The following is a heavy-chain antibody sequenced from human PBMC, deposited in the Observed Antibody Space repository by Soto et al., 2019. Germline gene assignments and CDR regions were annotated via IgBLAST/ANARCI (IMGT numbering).Heavy chain of an antibody. CDR3: ASDCTNGVCHYYYYGMDV. D-gene: IGHD2-8*01. V-gene: IGHV3-23*01. Sequence: EVQLLESGGGLVQPGGSLRLSCAASGFTFSRYAMSWVRQAPGKGLAWVSAISGSGGSTYYADSVKGRFTISRDNSKNTLYLQMNSLRAEDTFVYYCASDCTNGVCHYYYYGMDVWGQGTTVTVSS. CDR2: ISGSGGST. CDR1: GFTFSRYA. J-gene: IGHJ6*02.